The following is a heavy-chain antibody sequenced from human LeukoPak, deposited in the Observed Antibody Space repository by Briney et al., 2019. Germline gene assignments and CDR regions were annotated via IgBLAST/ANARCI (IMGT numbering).Heavy chain of an antibody. CDR1: GGTFSSYA. J-gene: IGHJ3*02. CDR3: ARDYYDSSGYDAFDI. D-gene: IGHD3-22*01. Sequence: SVKVSCKASGGTFSSYAISWVRQAPGQGLEWMGGIIPIFGTANYTQKFQGRVTITADESTSTAYMELSSLRSEDTAVYYCARDYYDSSGYDAFDIWGQGTMVTVSS. V-gene: IGHV1-69*13. CDR2: IIPIFGTA.